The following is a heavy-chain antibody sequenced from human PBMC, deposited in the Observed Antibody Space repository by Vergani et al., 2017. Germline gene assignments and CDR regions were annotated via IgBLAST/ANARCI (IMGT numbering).Heavy chain of an antibody. J-gene: IGHJ4*02. D-gene: IGHD1-26*01. CDR3: ATVEEGATFG. CDR1: GGTFSSYT. Sequence: QVQLVQSGAEVKKPGSSVKVSCKASGGTFSSYTISWVRQAPGQGLEWMGGFDPEDGETIYAQKFQGRVTMTEDTSTDTAYMELSSLRSEDTAVYYCATVEEGATFGWGQGTLVTVSS. CDR2: FDPEDGET. V-gene: IGHV1-24*01.